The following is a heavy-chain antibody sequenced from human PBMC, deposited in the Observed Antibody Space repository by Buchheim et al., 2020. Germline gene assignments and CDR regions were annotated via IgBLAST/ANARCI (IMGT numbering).Heavy chain of an antibody. V-gene: IGHV3-33*01. CDR2: IWYDGSNK. J-gene: IGHJ4*02. D-gene: IGHD3-16*02. CDR1: GFTFSSYG. CDR3: ARGAHDYVWGSYRLYYFDY. Sequence: QVQLVESGGGVVQPGRSLRLSCAASGFTFSSYGMHWVRQAPGKGLEWVAVIWYDGSNKYYADSVKGRFTISRDNSKNTLYLQMNSLRAENTAVYYCARGAHDYVWGSYRLYYFDYWGQGTL.